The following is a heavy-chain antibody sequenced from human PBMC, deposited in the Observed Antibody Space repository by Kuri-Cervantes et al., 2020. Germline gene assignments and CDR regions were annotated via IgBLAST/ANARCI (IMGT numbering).Heavy chain of an antibody. J-gene: IGHJ4*02. Sequence: GESLKISCEASGFTFSSEAMSWVRQTPDKGLEWVSGISGTNTRTFYADFVKGRFTISRDNSKNTLYLQMHGLRAEDTAVYYCARALIYGSGSPGGYWGQGTLVTVSS. V-gene: IGHV3-23*01. CDR3: ARALIYGSGSPGGY. CDR2: ISGTNTRT. CDR1: GFTFSSEA. D-gene: IGHD3-10*01.